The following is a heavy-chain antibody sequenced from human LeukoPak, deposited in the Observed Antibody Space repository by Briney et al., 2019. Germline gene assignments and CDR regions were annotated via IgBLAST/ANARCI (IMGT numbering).Heavy chain of an antibody. CDR1: GGSFSGYY. J-gene: IGHJ5*02. CDR3: AAKSAHYYDSSGYYLNWFDP. V-gene: IGHV4-34*01. Sequence: SETLSLTCAVYGGSFSGYYWSWIRQPPGKGPEWIGEIDHSGSTNYIPSLKSRVTISVDTSKNQFSLKLSSVTAADTAVYYCAAKSAHYYDSSGYYLNWFDPWGQGTLVTVSS. D-gene: IGHD3-22*01. CDR2: IDHSGST.